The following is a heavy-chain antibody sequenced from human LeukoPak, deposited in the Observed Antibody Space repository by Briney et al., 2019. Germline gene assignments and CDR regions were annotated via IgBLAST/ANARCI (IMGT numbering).Heavy chain of an antibody. J-gene: IGHJ4*02. Sequence: ASVKVSCKASGYTFTSYGISWVRQAPGQGLEWMGWINPNSGDTNFAQKFQGRVTMTRDTSINTAYMELSRLRSDDTAVYYCANVIAGVTTDYWGQGTLVTVSS. V-gene: IGHV1-2*02. CDR3: ANVIAGVTTDY. CDR2: INPNSGDT. CDR1: GYTFTSYG. D-gene: IGHD1-26*01.